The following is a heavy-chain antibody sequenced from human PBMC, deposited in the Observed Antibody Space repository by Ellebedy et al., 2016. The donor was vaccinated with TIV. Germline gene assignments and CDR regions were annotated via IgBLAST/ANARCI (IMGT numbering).Heavy chain of an antibody. Sequence: PGGSLRLSCVVSGLTFRRHSMNWFRQAPGKGLEWVSYISGDSSSGGTIYYAESVKGRFTISRDNAQDTLFLQMNSLRAEDTAVYLCSRGWSTPDSWGQGTLVIVSS. CDR2: ISGDSSSGGTI. CDR3: SRGWSTPDS. D-gene: IGHD2-15*01. CDR1: GLTFRRHS. V-gene: IGHV3-48*01. J-gene: IGHJ4*02.